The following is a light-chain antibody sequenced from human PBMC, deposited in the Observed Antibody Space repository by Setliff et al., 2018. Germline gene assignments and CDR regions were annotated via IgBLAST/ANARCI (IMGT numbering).Light chain of an antibody. CDR2: DVT. V-gene: IGLV2-8*01. CDR3: SSYADSNIFL. CDR1: SNDVWGHNY. J-gene: IGLJ1*01. Sequence: QSVLTQPPSASGSPGQSVTISCTGTSNDVWGHNYVSWYQQHPGKAPQLIIYDVTERPSGVPDRFSGSKSGNTASLTVSGLQAEDEADYYCSSYADSNIFLFGTGTKVTVL.